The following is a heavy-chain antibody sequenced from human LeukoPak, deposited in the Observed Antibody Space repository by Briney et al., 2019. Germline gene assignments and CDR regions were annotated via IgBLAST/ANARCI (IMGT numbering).Heavy chain of an antibody. Sequence: HGGSLRLSCAASGFTVSSNYMSWVRQAPGKGLEWVSVIYSGGSTYYADSVKGRFTISRDNSKNTLYLQMNSLRAEDTAVYYCAKDGGGSSSWFDYWGQGTLVTVSS. CDR2: IYSGGST. CDR3: AKDGGGSSSWFDY. V-gene: IGHV3-66*01. CDR1: GFTVSSNY. J-gene: IGHJ4*02. D-gene: IGHD6-13*01.